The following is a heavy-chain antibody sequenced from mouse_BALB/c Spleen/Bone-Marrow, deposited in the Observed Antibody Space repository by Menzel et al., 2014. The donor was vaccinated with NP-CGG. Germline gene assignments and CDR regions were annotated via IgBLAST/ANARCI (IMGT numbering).Heavy chain of an antibody. CDR2: IDPSDSES. J-gene: IGHJ4*01. CDR3: ARSYGNYDAMDF. Sequence: QVQLQQSGAELVKPGAPVKLSCKASGYTFTTYWMHWVKQRPGRGLEWIGKIDPSDSESHYSQKFKDKATLTVDKSSSTAYIQLSSLTSEDSAVYFCARSYGNYDAMDFWGRGTSVTVSS. CDR1: GYTFTTYW. D-gene: IGHD2-10*02. V-gene: IGHV1-69*02.